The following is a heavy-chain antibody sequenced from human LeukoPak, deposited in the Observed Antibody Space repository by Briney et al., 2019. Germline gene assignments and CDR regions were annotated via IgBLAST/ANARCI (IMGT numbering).Heavy chain of an antibody. CDR3: ARGPPLFDP. V-gene: IGHV3-48*01. Sequence: GGSLRLSCAASGFTFSSYDMNWFRQAPGKGLEWVSYISISSSTIYYADSVKGRFTISRDNAKNSLYLQMNSLRAEDTAIYYCARGPPLFDPWGQGTLVTVSS. J-gene: IGHJ5*02. CDR1: GFTFSSYD. CDR2: ISISSSTI.